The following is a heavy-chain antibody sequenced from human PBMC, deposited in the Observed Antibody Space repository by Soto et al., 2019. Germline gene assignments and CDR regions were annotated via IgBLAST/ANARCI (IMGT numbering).Heavy chain of an antibody. CDR3: AKVGSAGYYVRDDY. CDR1: GFNFSSYG. V-gene: IGHV3-30*18. J-gene: IGHJ4*02. CDR2: ISYDGSNK. Sequence: QVQLVESGGGVVQPGRSLRLSCAASGFNFSSYGMHWVRQAPGKGLEWVAVISYDGSNKYYADSVKGRFTISRDNSKNTLYLQMNSLRAEDTAVYYCAKVGSAGYYVRDDYWGQGTLVTVSS. D-gene: IGHD3-9*01.